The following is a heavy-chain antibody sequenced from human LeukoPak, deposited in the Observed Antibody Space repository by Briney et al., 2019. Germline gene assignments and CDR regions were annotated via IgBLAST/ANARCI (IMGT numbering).Heavy chain of an antibody. CDR1: SGSISTSNYY. CDR2: IFYSGST. Sequence: SETLSLTCTVSSGSISTSNYYWGWVRQPPGKALEWIGNIFYSGSTYYSPSLKSRVTISLDTSRNQFSLKLNSVTAADTAVYYCATRKLGNDYWGQGTLVTVSS. D-gene: IGHD7-27*01. V-gene: IGHV4-39*07. CDR3: ATRKLGNDY. J-gene: IGHJ4*02.